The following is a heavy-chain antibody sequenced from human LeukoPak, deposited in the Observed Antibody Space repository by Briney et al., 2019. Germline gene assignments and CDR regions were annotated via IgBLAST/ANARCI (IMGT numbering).Heavy chain of an antibody. Sequence: NLSLTCAVYGGSFSGYYWSWIRQPPGKGLEWIGEVNHSGCTNYNPSLKSRVTISVDTSKNQFSLKLSSVTAADTAVYYCARGDCSGGSCSSFDYWGQGTLVTVSS. CDR2: VNHSGCT. D-gene: IGHD2-15*01. V-gene: IGHV4-34*01. J-gene: IGHJ4*02. CDR1: GGSFSGYY. CDR3: ARGDCSGGSCSSFDY.